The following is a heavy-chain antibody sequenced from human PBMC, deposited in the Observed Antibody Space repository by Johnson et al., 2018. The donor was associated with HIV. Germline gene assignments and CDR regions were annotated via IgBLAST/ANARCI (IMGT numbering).Heavy chain of an antibody. CDR2: ISYDGSNK. D-gene: IGHD3-3*01. Sequence: QVQLVESGGGVVQPGRSLRLSCAASGFTFSSYAMHWVRQAPGKGLEWVAVISYDGSNKYYADSVKGRFTISRDNAKNSLYLQMNSLRAEDTAIYYCALTESRFLEWLFRAFDIWGQGTMVTVSS. CDR3: ALTESRFLEWLFRAFDI. V-gene: IGHV3-30*04. CDR1: GFTFSSYA. J-gene: IGHJ3*02.